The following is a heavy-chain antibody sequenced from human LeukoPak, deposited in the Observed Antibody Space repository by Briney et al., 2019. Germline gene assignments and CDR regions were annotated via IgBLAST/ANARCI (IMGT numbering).Heavy chain of an antibody. D-gene: IGHD2-21*02. J-gene: IGHJ3*02. CDR1: GYTFTHYD. CDR3: ARGLCCDDAFDI. Sequence: GASVKVSCKASGYTFTHYDIHWVRQATGQGLEWVGWMRPHTGDSVYAQRFQGRVTMTGDTSTSTAYLEVSSLRYDDTAVYYCARGLCCDDAFDIWGQGTMVTVSS. V-gene: IGHV1-8*01. CDR2: MRPHTGDS.